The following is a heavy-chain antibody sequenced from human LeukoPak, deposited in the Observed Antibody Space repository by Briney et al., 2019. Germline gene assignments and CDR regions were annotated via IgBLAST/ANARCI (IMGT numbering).Heavy chain of an antibody. CDR1: GYTLTELS. Sequence: ASVKVSCKVSGYTLTELSMHWVRQAPGKGLEWMGGIIPIFGTANYAQKFQGRVTITANESTSTAYMELSSLRSEDTAVYYCARNRITMIVVAPLGDWGQGTLVTVSS. CDR2: IIPIFGTA. D-gene: IGHD3-22*01. CDR3: ARNRITMIVVAPLGD. V-gene: IGHV1-69*13. J-gene: IGHJ4*02.